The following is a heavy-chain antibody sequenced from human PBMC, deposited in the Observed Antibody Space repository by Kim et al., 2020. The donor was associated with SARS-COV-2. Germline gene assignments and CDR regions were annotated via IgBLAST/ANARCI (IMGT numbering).Heavy chain of an antibody. CDR2: INHSGST. CDR1: GGSFSGYY. D-gene: IGHD6-6*01. J-gene: IGHJ4*02. V-gene: IGHV4-34*01. CDR3: ARKAARLGPLDF. Sequence: SETLSLTCAVYGGSFSGYYWSWIRQPPGKGLEWIGEINHSGSTNYNPSLKSRVTISVDTSKNQFSLKLSSVTAADTAVYYCARKAARLGPLDFWGQGTLVTVSS.